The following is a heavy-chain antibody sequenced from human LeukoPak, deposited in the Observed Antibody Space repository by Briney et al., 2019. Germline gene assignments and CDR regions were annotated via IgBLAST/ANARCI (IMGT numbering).Heavy chain of an antibody. Sequence: SGGSLRLSCAASGFTFSSYGMHWVRQAPGKGLEWVAFIRYDGSNKYYADSVKGRFTIFRDNSKNTLYLQMNSLRAEDTAVYYCAKGMLATFDYWGQGTLVTVSS. J-gene: IGHJ4*02. D-gene: IGHD5-24*01. CDR1: GFTFSSYG. CDR3: AKGMLATFDY. CDR2: IRYDGSNK. V-gene: IGHV3-30*02.